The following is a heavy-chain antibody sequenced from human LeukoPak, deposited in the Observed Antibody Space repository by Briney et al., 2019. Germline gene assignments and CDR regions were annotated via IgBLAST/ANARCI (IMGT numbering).Heavy chain of an antibody. CDR1: GGSFSGYY. Sequence: SETLSLTCAVYGGSFSGYYWSWIRQHPGKGLEWIGYIYYSGSTYYNPSLKSRVTISVDTSKNQFSLKLSSVTAADTAVYYCARAYYDFWSGYFRMSSSNWFDPWGQGTLVTVSS. CDR3: ARAYYDFWSGYFRMSSSNWFDP. CDR2: IYYSGST. J-gene: IGHJ5*02. V-gene: IGHV4-31*11. D-gene: IGHD3-3*01.